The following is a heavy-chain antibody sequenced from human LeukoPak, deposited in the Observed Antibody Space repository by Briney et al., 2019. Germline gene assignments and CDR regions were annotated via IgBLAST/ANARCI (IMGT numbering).Heavy chain of an antibody. V-gene: IGHV3-66*01. CDR1: GFTVSSNY. Sequence: GGSLRLSCAASGFTVSSNYMSWVRQAPGKGLEWVSVIYSGGSTYYADSVKGRFTISRDNSKNTLCLQMNSLRAEDTAVYYCARASGPHDAFDIWGQGTMVTVSS. D-gene: IGHD2-8*02. CDR2: IYSGGST. CDR3: ARASGPHDAFDI. J-gene: IGHJ3*02.